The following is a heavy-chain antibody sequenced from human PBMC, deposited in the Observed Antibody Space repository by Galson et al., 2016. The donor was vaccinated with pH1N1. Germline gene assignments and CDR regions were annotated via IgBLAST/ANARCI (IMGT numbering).Heavy chain of an antibody. Sequence: CAISGDSVSSTNCAWDWIRQSPSRGLEWLGRTYYRSKWYNDYAVSVPSRITINPDTSKNQLSLHLNSVTPEDTAVYYCARDRGSTLFHNYGMDVWGQGTTFIVSS. D-gene: IGHD3-10*01. CDR2: TYYRSKWYN. V-gene: IGHV6-1*01. CDR3: ARDRGSTLFHNYGMDV. J-gene: IGHJ6*02. CDR1: GDSVSSTNCA.